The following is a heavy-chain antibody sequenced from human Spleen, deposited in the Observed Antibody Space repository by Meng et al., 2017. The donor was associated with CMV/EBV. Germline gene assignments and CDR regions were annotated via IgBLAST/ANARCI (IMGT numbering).Heavy chain of an antibody. D-gene: IGHD1-26*01. CDR2: IYYSGST. CDR3: ARGVGASPIGY. V-gene: IGHV4-38-2*02. J-gene: IGHJ4*02. CDR1: GSSLSSGYY. Sequence: SETLSLTCNVSGSSLSSGYYWAWIRQPPGKGLEWIGSIYYSGSTYYNPSLKSRFTISVDTSKNQFSRKLSSVTAGDTAVYYCARGVGASPIGYWGQGTLVTVSS.